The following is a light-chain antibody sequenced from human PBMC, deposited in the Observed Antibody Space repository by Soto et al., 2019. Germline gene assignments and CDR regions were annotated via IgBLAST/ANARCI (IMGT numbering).Light chain of an antibody. CDR1: QSISSW. V-gene: IGKV1-5*01. Sequence: DIQMTQSPSTLSASVGDRVTITCRASQSISSWLAWYQQKPGKAPKLLIYDASNLESGVPSRFGGSGSGTEFTLTISSLQPDDFATYYCHQYNTYSPTWTFGQGTKVEIK. CDR2: DAS. J-gene: IGKJ1*01. CDR3: HQYNTYSPTWT.